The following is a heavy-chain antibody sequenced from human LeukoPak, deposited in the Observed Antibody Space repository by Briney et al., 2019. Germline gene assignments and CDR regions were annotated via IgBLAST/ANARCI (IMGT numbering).Heavy chain of an antibody. CDR2: ISAYNGNT. D-gene: IGHD6-13*01. CDR1: GYTFTSYS. J-gene: IGHJ5*02. Sequence: ASVKVSCKASGYTFTSYSISWVRQAPGQGLEWMGWISAYNGNTNYAQKLQGRVTMTTDTSTSTAYMELRSLRSDDTAVYYCAREGWGIAAANSWFDPWGQGTLVTVSS. V-gene: IGHV1-18*04. CDR3: AREGWGIAAANSWFDP.